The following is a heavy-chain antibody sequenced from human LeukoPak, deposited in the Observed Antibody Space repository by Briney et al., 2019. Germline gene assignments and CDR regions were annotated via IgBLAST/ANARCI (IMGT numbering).Heavy chain of an antibody. CDR1: GYTFTSYY. CDR3: ASSEALEWYFDY. J-gene: IGHJ4*02. D-gene: IGHD3-3*01. CDR2: INPSGGST. V-gene: IGHV1-46*01. Sequence: GASVKVSCKASGYTFTSYYMHWVRQAPGQGLEWMGIINPSGGSTSYAQKFQGRVTMTRDTFTSTVYMELSSLRSEDTAVYYCASSEALEWYFDYWGQGTLVTVSS.